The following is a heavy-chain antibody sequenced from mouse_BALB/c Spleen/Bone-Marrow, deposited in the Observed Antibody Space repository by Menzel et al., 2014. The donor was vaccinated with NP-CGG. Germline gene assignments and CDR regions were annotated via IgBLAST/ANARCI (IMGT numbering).Heavy chain of an antibody. Sequence: EVQLQQSGGGLVQPGGSRKLSCAASGFTFSSFGMHWVRQAPEKGLEWVAYISSGSSTIYYAGTVKGRFTISRDNPKNTLFLQMTSLRSGDTAMYYCARKGALITHYYAMDYWGQGTSVTVSS. D-gene: IGHD2-4*01. V-gene: IGHV5-17*02. J-gene: IGHJ4*01. CDR1: GFTFSSFG. CDR3: ARKGALITHYYAMDY. CDR2: ISSGSSTI.